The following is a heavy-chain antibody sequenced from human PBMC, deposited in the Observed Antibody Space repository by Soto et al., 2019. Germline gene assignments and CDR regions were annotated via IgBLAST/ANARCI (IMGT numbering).Heavy chain of an antibody. D-gene: IGHD1-7*01. CDR1: GGSISHYS. CDR3: MTETGDNWTYEVY. CDR2: VYTSGNS. V-gene: IGHV4-4*07. Sequence: QVQLQESGPGLVKPSETLSLTCTVSGGSISHYSCSWIRQSAGKGLEWIGRVYTSGNSHYNPSLRSRVSISVDKSRNQFSLRVTSVTAADTALYSCMTETGDNWTYEVYWGQGTPVTVSS. J-gene: IGHJ4*02.